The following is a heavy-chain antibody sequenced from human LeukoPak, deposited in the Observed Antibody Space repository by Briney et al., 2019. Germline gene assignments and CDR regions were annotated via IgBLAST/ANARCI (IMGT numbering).Heavy chain of an antibody. CDR2: ISAYNGNT. CDR1: GYTFTSYG. J-gene: IGHJ6*03. CDR3: AREPPTGTYYYYYYMDV. V-gene: IGHV1-18*01. D-gene: IGHD1-1*01. Sequence: ASVKVSCKASGYTFTSYGISWVRQAPGQGLEWMGWISAYNGNTNYAQKLQGRVTMTTDTSTSTAYMELRSLRSDDTAVYYCAREPPTGTYYYYYYMDVWGKGTTATVSS.